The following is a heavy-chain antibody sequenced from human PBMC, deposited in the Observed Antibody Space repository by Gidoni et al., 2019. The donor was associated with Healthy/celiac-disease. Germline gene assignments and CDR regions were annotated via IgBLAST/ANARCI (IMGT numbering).Heavy chain of an antibody. CDR2: ISYDGSNK. CDR1: GCTFSSYA. Sequence: QVQLVESGGGVVQPGRSLRLSCAASGCTFSSYAMHWVRQAPGKGLEWVAVISYDGSNKYYADSVKGRFTISRDNSKNTLYLQMNSLRAEDTAVYYCARDGTKVVVVAATLDYWGQGTLVTVSS. CDR3: ARDGTKVVVVAATLDY. J-gene: IGHJ4*02. D-gene: IGHD2-15*01. V-gene: IGHV3-30*04.